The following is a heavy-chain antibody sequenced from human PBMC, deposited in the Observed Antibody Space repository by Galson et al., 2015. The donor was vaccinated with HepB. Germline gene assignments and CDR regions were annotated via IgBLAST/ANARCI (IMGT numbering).Heavy chain of an antibody. D-gene: IGHD4-17*01. Sequence: SLRLSCAASGFSFNYFPMHWVRQAPGKGLEWVAVISYTGRYTNYADFGKGRFTISRDNSKNALYLQMNSLRVEDTALYYCVRPRGEGASDYQNWYVDLWGRGTLVTVSS. V-gene: IGHV3-30*04. CDR1: GFSFNYFP. CDR3: VRPRGEGASDYQNWYVDL. J-gene: IGHJ2*01. CDR2: ISYTGRYT.